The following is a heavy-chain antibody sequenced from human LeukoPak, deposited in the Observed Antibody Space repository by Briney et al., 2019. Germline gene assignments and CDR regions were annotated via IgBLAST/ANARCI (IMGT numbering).Heavy chain of an antibody. CDR1: GYTFSSYW. J-gene: IGHJ6*03. Sequence: PGGSLRLSCAASGYTFSSYWMSWVRQAPGKGLEWVANIKQDGSEKYYVDSVKGRFTISRDNAKNSPYLQMNSLRAEDTAVYYCARDSPNYYYYYYMDVWGKGTTVTVSS. V-gene: IGHV3-7*01. CDR3: ARDSPNYYYYYYMDV. CDR2: IKQDGSEK.